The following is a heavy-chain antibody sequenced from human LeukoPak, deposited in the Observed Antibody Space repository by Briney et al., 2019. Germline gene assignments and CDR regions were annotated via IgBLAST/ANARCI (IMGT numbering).Heavy chain of an antibody. Sequence: GGSLRLSCTASGFTFGDYAMSWVRQAPGKGLEWVSVIYSGGSTYYTDSVKGRFTISRDNSKNTLYLQMNSLRAEDTAVYYCAIPLARQQLAFRYWGQGTLVTVSS. CDR3: AIPLARQQLAFRY. D-gene: IGHD6-13*01. CDR2: IYSGGST. V-gene: IGHV3-66*01. J-gene: IGHJ4*02. CDR1: GFTFGDYA.